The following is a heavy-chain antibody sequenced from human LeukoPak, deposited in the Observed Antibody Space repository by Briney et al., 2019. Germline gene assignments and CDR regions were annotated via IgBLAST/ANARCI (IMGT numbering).Heavy chain of an antibody. D-gene: IGHD3-22*01. CDR3: AKDHPTTNYYDSSGPIDY. CDR2: ISYDGSNK. CDR1: GFAFSSLA. J-gene: IGHJ4*02. Sequence: PGGSLRLSCAVSGFAFSSLAMHWVRQAPGKGLEWVAVISYDGSNKYYADSVKGRFTISRDNSKNTLYLQMNSLRAEDTAVYYCAKDHPTTNYYDSSGPIDYWGQGTLVTVSS. V-gene: IGHV3-30*04.